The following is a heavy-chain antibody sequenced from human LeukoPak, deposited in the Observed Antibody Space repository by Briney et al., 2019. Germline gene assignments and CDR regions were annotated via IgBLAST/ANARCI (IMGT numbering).Heavy chain of an antibody. J-gene: IGHJ4*02. V-gene: IGHV4-31*03. D-gene: IGHD3-22*01. CDR3: ASHADYYDSSGFDY. CDR2: IYYSGST. CDR1: GGSISSGGYY. Sequence: SETLSLTCTVSGGSISSGGYYWSWIRQHPGKGLEWIGYIYYSGSTYYNPSLKSRVTISVDTSKNQFSLKLSSVTAADTAVYYCASHADYYDSSGFDYWGQGTLVTVSS.